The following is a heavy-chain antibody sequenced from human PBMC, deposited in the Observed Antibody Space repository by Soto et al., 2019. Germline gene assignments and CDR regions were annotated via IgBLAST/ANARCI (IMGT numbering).Heavy chain of an antibody. CDR3: ARDMRDGSGSYYFTGNYYYYMDV. Sequence: PVGPLRLSCSASLFTFSSYSMNWVLQAPFKVLECVSSISSSSSYIYYADSVKGRFTISRDNAKNSLYLQMNSLRAEDTAVYYCARDMRDGSGSYYFTGNYYYYMDVWGKGTTVTVSS. V-gene: IGHV3-21*01. CDR2: ISSSSSYI. J-gene: IGHJ6*03. D-gene: IGHD3-10*01. CDR1: LFTFSSYS.